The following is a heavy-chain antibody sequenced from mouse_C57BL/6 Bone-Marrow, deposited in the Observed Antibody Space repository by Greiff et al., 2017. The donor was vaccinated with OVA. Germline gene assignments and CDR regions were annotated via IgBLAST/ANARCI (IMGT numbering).Heavy chain of an antibody. CDR3: TLAYYSNSWFAY. J-gene: IGHJ3*01. D-gene: IGHD2-5*01. CDR2: IDPENGDP. Sequence: VQLQQSGAELVRPGASVKLSCTASGFNIKDDYMHWVKQRPEQGLEWIGWIDPENGDPEYASKFQGKAPITADTSSNTAYLQLSSLTSEDTAVYYCTLAYYSNSWFAYWGQGTLVTVSA. CDR1: GFNIKDDY. V-gene: IGHV14-4*01.